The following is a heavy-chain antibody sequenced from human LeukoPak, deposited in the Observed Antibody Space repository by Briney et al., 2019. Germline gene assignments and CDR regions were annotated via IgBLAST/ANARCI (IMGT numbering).Heavy chain of an antibody. CDR3: ARQGGIAAAGRIDY. D-gene: IGHD6-13*01. J-gene: IGHJ4*02. CDR2: IYYSGST. CDR1: GGSISSSSYY. V-gene: IGHV4-39*01. Sequence: SETLSLTCTVSGGSISSSSYYWGWIRQPPGKGLEWIGSIYYSGSTYYNPSLKSRVTISVDTSKNQFSLKLGSVTAADTAVYYCARQGGIAAAGRIDYWGQGTLVTVSS.